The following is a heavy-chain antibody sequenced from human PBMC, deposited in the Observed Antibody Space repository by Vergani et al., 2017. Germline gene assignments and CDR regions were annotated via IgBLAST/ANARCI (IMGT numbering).Heavy chain of an antibody. J-gene: IGHJ6*02. CDR3: ARGRQWRLTEYLYGMDV. CDR1: GYTFTNYP. Sequence: QVQLLQSGSELKKPGASVRISCEASGYTFTNYPLLWVRQAPGQGLEFMGWINTNSGNPTYAPGFTGRFVFSLDTSVRTAYLQISGLKAEDSAVYYCARGRQWRLTEYLYGMDVWGRGSTVAVSS. CDR2: INTNSGNP. V-gene: IGHV7-4-1*02. D-gene: IGHD6-19*01.